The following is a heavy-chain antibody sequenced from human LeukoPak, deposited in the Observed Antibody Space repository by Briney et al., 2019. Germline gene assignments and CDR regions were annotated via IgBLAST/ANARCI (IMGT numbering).Heavy chain of an antibody. CDR2: INPNSGLT. V-gene: IGHV1-2*02. Sequence: RASVKVSCKASGYIFTDYYLHWVRQAPGQGLEWMGWINPNSGLTNYAKRFQDRVTMTADTTVSTAYMQLTRLTSDDSAVYFCARDIVVVPAVEAEDCWGQGTLVTVTS. J-gene: IGHJ4*02. CDR1: GYIFTDYY. D-gene: IGHD2-21*01. CDR3: ARDIVVVPAVEAEDC.